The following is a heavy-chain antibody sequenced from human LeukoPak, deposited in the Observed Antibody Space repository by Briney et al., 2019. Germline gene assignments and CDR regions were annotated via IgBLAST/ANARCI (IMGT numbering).Heavy chain of an antibody. CDR2: INHSGST. CDR1: GGSFSGYY. CDR3: ARRVIMSAAGVPDTWLDP. V-gene: IGHV4-34*01. D-gene: IGHD2-8*01. J-gene: IGHJ5*02. Sequence: SETLSLTCAVYGGSFSGYYWYWIRQPPAKGLEWIGEINHSGSTNYNPSLKSRVTISVDTSKNQFSLNLKSVTAADTAVYYCARRVIMSAAGVPDTWLDPWGQGILVTVSS.